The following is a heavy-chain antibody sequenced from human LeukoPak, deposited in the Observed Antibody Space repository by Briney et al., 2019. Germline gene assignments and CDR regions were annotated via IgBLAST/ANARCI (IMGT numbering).Heavy chain of an antibody. D-gene: IGHD3-16*01. CDR1: GFTFSGYT. CDR3: ARDYGYAFDT. Sequence: GGSLRLSCAASGFTFSGYTLNWVRQAPGKGLEWVSYISRTSDIVSYADSVRGRFTISRDNANNSLYLQMSSLRAEDTAVYYCARDYGYAFDTWGQGTMVTVSS. CDR2: ISRTSDIV. J-gene: IGHJ3*02. V-gene: IGHV3-48*01.